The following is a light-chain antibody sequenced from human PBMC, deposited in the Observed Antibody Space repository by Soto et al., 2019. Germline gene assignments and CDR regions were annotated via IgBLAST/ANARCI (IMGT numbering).Light chain of an antibody. CDR2: DAS. J-gene: IGKJ4*01. V-gene: IGKV3-11*01. Sequence: EIVLTQSPATMSLSPGERATLSCRTSQSVSRNLAWYQQKPGQAPRLLIYDASQRATGIAARFSGSGSGTDFTLTISSLEPEDFALYYCQHRSNWPALGGGNKVEIK. CDR1: QSVSRN. CDR3: QHRSNWPA.